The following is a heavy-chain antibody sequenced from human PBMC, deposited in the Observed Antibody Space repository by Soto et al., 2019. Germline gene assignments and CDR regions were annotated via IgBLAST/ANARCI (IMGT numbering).Heavy chain of an antibody. CDR2: IWYDGSNK. Sequence: QVQLVESGGGVVQPGRSLRLSCAASGFTFSSSGMHWVRQAPGKGLEWVSVIWYDGSNKYYADSVKGRFTISRDNSKNTLYLQMNSLRVEDTAVYYCASEDNWGQGTLVTVSS. D-gene: IGHD2-15*01. J-gene: IGHJ4*02. CDR3: ASEDN. V-gene: IGHV3-30*19. CDR1: GFTFSSSG.